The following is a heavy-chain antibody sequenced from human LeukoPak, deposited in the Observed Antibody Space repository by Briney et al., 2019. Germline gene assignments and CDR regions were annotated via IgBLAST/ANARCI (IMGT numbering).Heavy chain of an antibody. CDR3: GRGPYYVDTAMVDY. CDR1: GFTVSSNY. D-gene: IGHD5-18*01. V-gene: IGHV3-66*01. Sequence: GGSLRLSCAASGFTVSSNYMSWVRQAPGKGLEWVSIIYSGGTTYYADSVKGRFTISRDNSKNTLYLQMNSLRAEDTAVYYCGRGPYYVDTAMVDYWGQGTLVTVSS. CDR2: IYSGGTT. J-gene: IGHJ4*02.